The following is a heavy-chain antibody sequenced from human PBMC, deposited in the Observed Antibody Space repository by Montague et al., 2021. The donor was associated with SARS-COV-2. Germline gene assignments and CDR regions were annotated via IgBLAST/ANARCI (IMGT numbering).Heavy chain of an antibody. Sequence: SLRLSCAASGFTFSDYAMHWVRQAPGKGLEWVAVISSDGSEKKYPDSVKGRLSISRDNSKNTVYLQLSSLRVDDTGVYYCAKESNQFVFIRGYYYGLDVWGQGTTVTVSS. CDR2: ISSDGSEK. CDR1: GFTFSDYA. D-gene: IGHD3-10*01. J-gene: IGHJ6*02. V-gene: IGHV3-30*18. CDR3: AKESNQFVFIRGYYYGLDV.